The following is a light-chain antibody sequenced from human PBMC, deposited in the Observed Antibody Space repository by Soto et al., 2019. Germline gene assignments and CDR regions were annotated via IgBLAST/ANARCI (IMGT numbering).Light chain of an antibody. V-gene: IGKV3D-15*01. CDR3: QQYNKWAPIT. J-gene: IGKJ5*01. CDR2: DAS. Sequence: EIFVTQSPATLSLSRWETATLSWRASQSVSSYLAWYQQKPGQAPRLLIYDASNRATGIPARFSGSGSETEFTLTISSLQSEDYAVYYCQQYNKWAPITFGQGTRLEIK. CDR1: QSVSSY.